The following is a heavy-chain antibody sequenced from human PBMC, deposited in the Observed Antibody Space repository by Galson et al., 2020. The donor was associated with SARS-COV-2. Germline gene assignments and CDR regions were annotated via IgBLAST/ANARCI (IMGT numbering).Heavy chain of an antibody. CDR2: IWNDGSNK. D-gene: IGHD3-10*01. J-gene: IGHJ6*03. CDR3: ARDPSANRFLNYFYFMDV. V-gene: IGHV3-33*01. CDR1: GFMFSGYG. Sequence: SCVASGFMFSGYGMHWVRQAPGKGLEWVAVIWNDGSNKSYADSLKGRFTVSRDNSRKTLYLQMNSLRADDTAVYYCARDPSANRFLNYFYFMDVWGKGNTVTVSS.